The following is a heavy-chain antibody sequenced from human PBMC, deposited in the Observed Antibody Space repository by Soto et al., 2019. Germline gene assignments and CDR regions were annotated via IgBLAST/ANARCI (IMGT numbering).Heavy chain of an antibody. V-gene: IGHV1-3*01. CDR2: INAGNGNT. D-gene: IGHD2-21*02. CDR3: ARAWVVVTAPDY. CDR1: GYTFTSYA. Sequence: ASVKVSCKASGYTFTSYAMHWVRQAPGQRHEWIGWINAGNGNTKYSQKFQGRVTITRDTSASTAYMELSSLRSEDTAVYYCARAWVVVTAPDYWGQGTLVTVSS. J-gene: IGHJ4*02.